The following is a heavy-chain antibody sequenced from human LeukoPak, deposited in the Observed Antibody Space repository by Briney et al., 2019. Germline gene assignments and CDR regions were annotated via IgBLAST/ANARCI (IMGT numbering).Heavy chain of an antibody. Sequence: SETLSLTCTVSGGSISSSSYYWGWIRQPPGKGLEWIGSIYYSGSTYYNPSLKSRVTISVDTSKNQFSLKLSSVTAADTAVYYCARLYCSGGSCYSVEWFDPWGQGTLVTASS. CDR3: ARLYCSGGSCYSVEWFDP. J-gene: IGHJ5*02. D-gene: IGHD2-15*01. CDR2: IYYSGST. CDR1: GGSISSSSYY. V-gene: IGHV4-39*01.